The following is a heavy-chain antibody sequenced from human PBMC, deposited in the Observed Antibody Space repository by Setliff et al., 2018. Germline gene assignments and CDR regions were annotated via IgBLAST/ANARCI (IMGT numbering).Heavy chain of an antibody. Sequence: SVKVSCKASGGTFSSYALSWVRQAPGQGLEWMGGIIPILGIADYAQNFQDRVAITRDTSASTAYMELSSLGSEDTAVYYCVREGVDTRSSTDYRYYMDVCGKGTTVTV. CDR2: IIPILGIA. CDR3: VREGVDTRSSTDYRYYMDV. J-gene: IGHJ6*03. CDR1: GGTFSSYA. D-gene: IGHD5-18*01. V-gene: IGHV1-69*10.